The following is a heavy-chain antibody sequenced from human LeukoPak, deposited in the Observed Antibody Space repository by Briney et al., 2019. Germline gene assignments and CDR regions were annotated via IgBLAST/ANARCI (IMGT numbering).Heavy chain of an antibody. CDR3: ARDLTDFWSGYYLLGAFDI. V-gene: IGHV4-30-4*08. CDR1: GGSISSGDYY. J-gene: IGHJ3*02. CDR2: IYYSGST. Sequence: TLSLTCTVSGGSISSGDYYWSWIRQPPGKGLEWIGYIYYSGSTYYNPSLKSRVTISVDTSKNQFSLKLSSVTAADTAVYYCARDLTDFWSGYYLLGAFDIWGQGTMVTVSS. D-gene: IGHD3-3*01.